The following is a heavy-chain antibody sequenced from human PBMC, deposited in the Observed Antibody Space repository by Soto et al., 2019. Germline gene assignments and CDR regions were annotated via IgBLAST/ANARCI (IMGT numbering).Heavy chain of an antibody. CDR3: AKDSGYEFDY. J-gene: IGHJ4*02. CDR1: GFTFSASG. Sequence: PGGSLRLSCAASGFTFSASGMHWVRQAPGKGLEWMAVISYDGSNKYYADSVKGRITISRDNSKNTLSLQMNSLRAEDTAVYHCAKDSGYEFDYWGQGTLVTVSS. D-gene: IGHD5-12*01. CDR2: ISYDGSNK. V-gene: IGHV3-30*18.